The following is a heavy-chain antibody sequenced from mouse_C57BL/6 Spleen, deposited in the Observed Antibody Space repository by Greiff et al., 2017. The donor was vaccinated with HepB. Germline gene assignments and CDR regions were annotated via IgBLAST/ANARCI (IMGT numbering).Heavy chain of an antibody. J-gene: IGHJ3*01. CDR1: GFTFSNYW. D-gene: IGHD1-1*01. CDR3: TWGYGSSLGAY. V-gene: IGHV6-3*01. Sequence: VQLQESGGGLVQPGGSMKLSCVASGFTFSNYWMNWVRQSPEKGLEWVAQIRLKSDNYATHYAESVKGRFTISRDDYKSSVYLQMNTVRAEDTGIYYCTWGYGSSLGAYWGQGTLVTVSA. CDR2: IRLKSDNYAT.